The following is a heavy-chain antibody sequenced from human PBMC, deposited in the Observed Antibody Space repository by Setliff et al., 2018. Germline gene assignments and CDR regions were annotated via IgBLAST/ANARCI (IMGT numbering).Heavy chain of an antibody. D-gene: IGHD6-13*01. CDR3: ARGGLAAAATH. V-gene: IGHV4-38-2*02. Sequence: SETLSLTCTVSGSAISSGHYWGWIRQPPGKGGLEWIGSFRPSGRTYCNPSLKSRVTISLDTSRKQFSLRLTSVPAADTAVYYCARGGLAAAATHWGLGTPVTVSS. CDR2: FRPSGRT. CDR1: GSAISSGHY. J-gene: IGHJ4*02.